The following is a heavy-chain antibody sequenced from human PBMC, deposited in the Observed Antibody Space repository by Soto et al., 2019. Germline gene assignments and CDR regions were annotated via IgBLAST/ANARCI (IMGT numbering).Heavy chain of an antibody. CDR2: ISSGSSTL. D-gene: IGHD3-10*01. CDR3: ASPNLRSRQHDY. Sequence: PGGSLRLSCAAAGFTFSSYSMNWVRQAPGKGLEWVSYISSGSSTLYYGDSVKGRFSISRDNARSSLYLQMNSLSAEDTAVYYGASPNLRSRQHDYWGQESLVTAAS. V-gene: IGHV3-48*01. CDR1: GFTFSSYS. J-gene: IGHJ4*02.